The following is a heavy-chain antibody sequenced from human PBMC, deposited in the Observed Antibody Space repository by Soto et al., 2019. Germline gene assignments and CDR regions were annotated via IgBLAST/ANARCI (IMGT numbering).Heavy chain of an antibody. CDR3: AKVVYTSGWNYFDY. CDR2: INGDGSNT. J-gene: IGHJ4*02. Sequence: VGSLRLSCAASGFTFTSYWIHWVRQAPGKGLVWVSRINGDGSNTNYADSVKGRFTISRDNAKNTLYLQMNSLRAEDTAVYYCAKVVYTSGWNYFDYWGRG. CDR1: GFTFTSYW. D-gene: IGHD6-19*01. V-gene: IGHV3-74*01.